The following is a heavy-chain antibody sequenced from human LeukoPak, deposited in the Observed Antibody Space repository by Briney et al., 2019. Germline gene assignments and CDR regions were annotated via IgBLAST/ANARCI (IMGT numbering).Heavy chain of an antibody. CDR1: GLTVSSNY. D-gene: IGHD5-18*01. CDR3: ARSSYGYFDPN. CDR2: IYSAGSGGSS. V-gene: IGHV3-53*01. J-gene: IGHJ4*02. Sequence: GGSLRLSCAASGLTVSSNYMSWVRQAPGKGLEWVSVIYSAGSGGSSYYADSVKGRFTISRDNAKNSLYLQMNSLRAEDTAVYYCARSSYGYFDPNWGQGTLVTVSS.